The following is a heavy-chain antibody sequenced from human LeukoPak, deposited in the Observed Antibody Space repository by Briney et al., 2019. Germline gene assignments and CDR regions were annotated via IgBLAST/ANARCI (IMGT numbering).Heavy chain of an antibody. CDR1: GGTFSSYA. CDR3: ARDRSGTYSGIFDY. Sequence: SVKVSCKASGGTFSSYAISWVRQAPGQGLEWMGGIIPIFGTANYAQKFQGRVTISTDESTSTAYMELSSLRSEDTAVYYCARDRSGTYSGIFDYWGQGTLVTVSS. CDR2: IIPIFGTA. V-gene: IGHV1-69*05. J-gene: IGHJ4*02. D-gene: IGHD1-26*01.